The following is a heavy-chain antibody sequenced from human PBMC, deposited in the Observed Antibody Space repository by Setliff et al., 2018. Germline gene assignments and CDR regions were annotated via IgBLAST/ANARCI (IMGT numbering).Heavy chain of an antibody. J-gene: IGHJ2*01. CDR1: GGSISSGVYY. CDR2: IYYRGDT. CDR3: ARNPDFLQYSFDL. V-gene: IGHV4-39*07. Sequence: SETLSLTCTVSGGSISSGVYYWAWIRQPPGKGLEWIGRIYYRGDTYYNASLKSRLTLSVDTSKSQFSLKLSSMTAADTALYYCARNPDFLQYSFDLWGRGTLVTVSS. D-gene: IGHD5-12*01.